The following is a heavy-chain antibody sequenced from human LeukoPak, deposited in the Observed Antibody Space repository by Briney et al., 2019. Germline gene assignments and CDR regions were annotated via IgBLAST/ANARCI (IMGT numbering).Heavy chain of an antibody. CDR2: INPSGGST. V-gene: IGHV1-46*01. Sequence: ASVKVSCKASGYTFTSYYMHWVRQAPGQGLEWMGIINPSGGSTSYAQEFQGRVTMTRDTSTSTVYMELSSLRSEDTAVYYCARDYKERDAFDIWGQGTMVTVSS. CDR1: GYTFTSYY. J-gene: IGHJ3*02. CDR3: ARDYKERDAFDI. D-gene: IGHD1-14*01.